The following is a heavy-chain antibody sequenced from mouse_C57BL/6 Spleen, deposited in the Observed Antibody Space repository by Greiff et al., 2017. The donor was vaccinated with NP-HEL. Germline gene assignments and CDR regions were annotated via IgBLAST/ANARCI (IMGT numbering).Heavy chain of an antibody. J-gene: IGHJ2*01. Sequence: EVQLVESGGDLVKPGGSLKLSCAASGFTFSSYGMSWVRQTPDKRLEWVATVSSGGSYTYYPDSVKGRFTISRDNAKNTMYLQMSSLKSEDTAMYYCAREGTGTGDVDYWGQGTTLTVSS. CDR1: GFTFSSYG. V-gene: IGHV5-6*01. CDR2: VSSGGSYT. CDR3: AREGTGTGDVDY. D-gene: IGHD4-1*01.